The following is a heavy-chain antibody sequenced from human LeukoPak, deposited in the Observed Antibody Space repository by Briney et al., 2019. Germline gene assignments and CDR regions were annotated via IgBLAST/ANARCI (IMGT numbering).Heavy chain of an antibody. CDR2: IYYSGST. Sequence: SETLSLTCTVSGGSISSSSYYWGWIRQPPGKGLEWIGSIYYSGSTYYNPSLKSRVTISVDTSKNQFPLKLSSVTAADTAVYYCARLSAAAGKVYYYDSIWGQGTLVTVSS. CDR1: GGSISSSSYY. CDR3: ARLSAAAGKVYYYDSI. J-gene: IGHJ4*02. D-gene: IGHD6-13*01. V-gene: IGHV4-39*01.